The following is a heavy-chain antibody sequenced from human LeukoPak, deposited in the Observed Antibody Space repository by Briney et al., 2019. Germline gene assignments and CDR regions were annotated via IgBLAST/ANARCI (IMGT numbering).Heavy chain of an antibody. V-gene: IGHV4-39*01. Sequence: PSETLSLTCTVSGGSISSSSYYWGWLRQPPGKGLEWIGSIYYSGSTYYNPSLKSRVTISVDTSKNQFSLKLSSVTAADTAVYYCARLGWDYDFWSGYYRGFDYWGQGTLVTVSS. J-gene: IGHJ4*02. CDR3: ARLGWDYDFWSGYYRGFDY. CDR2: IYYSGST. D-gene: IGHD3-3*01. CDR1: GGSISSSSYY.